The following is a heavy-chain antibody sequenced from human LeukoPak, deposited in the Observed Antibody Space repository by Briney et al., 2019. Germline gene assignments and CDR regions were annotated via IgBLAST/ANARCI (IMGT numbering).Heavy chain of an antibody. D-gene: IGHD3-22*01. CDR3: ARVITYYYDSKRVNDY. J-gene: IGHJ4*02. CDR1: GFTFSSYA. V-gene: IGHV3-7*01. Sequence: QAGGSLRLSCAASGFTFSSYAVSWVRQAPGKGLEWVANIKQDGSEKYYVDSVKGRFTISRDNAKNSLYLQMNSLRAEDTAVYYCARVITYYYDSKRVNDYWGQGTLVTVSS. CDR2: IKQDGSEK.